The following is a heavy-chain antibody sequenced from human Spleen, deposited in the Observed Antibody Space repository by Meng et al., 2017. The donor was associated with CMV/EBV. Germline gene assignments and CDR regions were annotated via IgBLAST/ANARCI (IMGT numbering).Heavy chain of an antibody. CDR1: GFSLTTIVNS. CDR3: VHRFSSSSGEVS. Sequence: ITLKGPGPKLVKPTQTLPLTCTVSGFSLTTIVNSLGWIRQPPGKALEWLALIHGDDTEQFSPSLRSRLAATRDTSKNQVVLTMTDMDPMDTATYYCVHRFSSSSGEVSWGQGILVTVSS. V-gene: IGHV2-5*02. J-gene: IGHJ5*02. D-gene: IGHD2-2*01. CDR2: IHGDDTE.